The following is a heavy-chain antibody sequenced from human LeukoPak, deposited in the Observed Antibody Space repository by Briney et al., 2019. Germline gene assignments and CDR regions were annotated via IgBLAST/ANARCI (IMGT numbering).Heavy chain of an antibody. D-gene: IGHD5-12*01. V-gene: IGHV3-23*01. CDR2: ISGSGGST. J-gene: IGHJ4*02. CDR1: GFTFSSYA. CDR3: ARGYSGDDGFFY. Sequence: GGSLRLSCAASGFTFSSYAMSWVRQAPGKGLEWVSAISGSGGSTYYADSVRGRFTISRDNSKNTVSLQINNLRAEDTAVYYCARGYSGDDGFFYWGQGTLVTVSS.